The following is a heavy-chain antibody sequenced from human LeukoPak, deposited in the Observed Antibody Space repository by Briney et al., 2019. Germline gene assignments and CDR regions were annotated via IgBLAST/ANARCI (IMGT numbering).Heavy chain of an antibody. J-gene: IGHJ6*02. Sequence: EASVKVSCKASGGTFSSYAISWVRQAPGQGLEWMGWINPNSGGTNYAQKFQGWVTMTRDTSISTAYMELSRLRSDDTAVYYCARSPAAADYYYYGMDVWGQGTTVTVSS. D-gene: IGHD6-13*01. CDR2: INPNSGGT. CDR1: GGTFSSYA. CDR3: ARSPAAADYYYYGMDV. V-gene: IGHV1-2*04.